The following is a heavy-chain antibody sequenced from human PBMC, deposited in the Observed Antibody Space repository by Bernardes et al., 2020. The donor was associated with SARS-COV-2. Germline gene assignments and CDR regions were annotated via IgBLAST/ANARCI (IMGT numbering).Heavy chain of an antibody. CDR2: IRHKPNSYTT. Sequence: GGSLRLSCAASGFTFSSYSMNWVRQAPGKGLEWVGRIRHKPNSYTTEYAASVKGRFTVSRDDSKNSLYLQMNSLKTEDTAVYYCVREFYFGSGINYPSRKDDYGMDVWGQGTTVTVSS. CDR3: VREFYFGSGINYPSRKDDYGMDV. V-gene: IGHV3-72*01. CDR1: GFTFSSYS. J-gene: IGHJ6*02. D-gene: IGHD3-10*01.